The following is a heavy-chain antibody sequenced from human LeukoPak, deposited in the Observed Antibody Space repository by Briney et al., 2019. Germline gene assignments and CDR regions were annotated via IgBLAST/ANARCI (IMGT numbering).Heavy chain of an antibody. V-gene: IGHV3-23*01. CDR2: IRGSGTST. CDR3: AKDGIVGHTREFDD. D-gene: IGHD1-26*01. J-gene: IGHJ4*02. Sequence: GGSLRLSCAASGFTFSNYAMTWVRQAPGRGLEWVSTIRGSGTSTYYADSVKGRFTISRDNSKNTLYLQMNSLRAEDTAIYYCAKDGIVGHTREFDDWGQGTLVTVSS. CDR1: GFTFSNYA.